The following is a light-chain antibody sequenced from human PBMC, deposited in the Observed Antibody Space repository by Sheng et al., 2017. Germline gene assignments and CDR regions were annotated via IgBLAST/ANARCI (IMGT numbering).Light chain of an antibody. J-gene: IGLJ2*01. CDR1: SSDVGSYNL. CDR3: CSFAGFITPVV. Sequence: QSALTQPASVSGSPGQSITISCTETSSDVGSYNLVSWYQQHPGKAPKLIIYDVDKRPPGVPYRFSGSKSGNTASLTVSGLQSEDEADYYCCSFAGFITPVVLGGGTKVTVL. CDR2: DVD. V-gene: IGLV2-23*02.